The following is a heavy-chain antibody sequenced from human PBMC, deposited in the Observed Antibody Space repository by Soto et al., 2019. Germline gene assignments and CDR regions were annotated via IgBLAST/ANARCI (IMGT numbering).Heavy chain of an antibody. J-gene: IGHJ4*02. CDR2: IYYTGTT. CDR3: ARAIDFDY. Sequence: XETLSLTCTVSGGSIRSYYWSWIRQPPGKGLEWIGYIYYTGTTNYNPSLKSRVTISVDTSKNQVSLKLNSVTAADTAIYYCARAIDFDYWGQGTLVTVSS. V-gene: IGHV4-59*01. CDR1: GGSIRSYY.